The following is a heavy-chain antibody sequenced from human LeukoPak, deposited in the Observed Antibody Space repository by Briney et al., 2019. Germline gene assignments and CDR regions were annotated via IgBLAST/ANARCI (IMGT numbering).Heavy chain of an antibody. Sequence: RGSLRLPCAPSGFSFSSYWMAWVRQAPGKGLEWVGNIKQDGSEQYYVDSLQGRFTISRDNAKNSLYLQMNSLRVEDTAVYYCARGLSYCSNGICPFDYWGQGTLVTVSS. V-gene: IGHV3-7*01. D-gene: IGHD2-8*01. CDR3: ARGLSYCSNGICPFDY. CDR1: GFSFSSYW. CDR2: IKQDGSEQ. J-gene: IGHJ4*02.